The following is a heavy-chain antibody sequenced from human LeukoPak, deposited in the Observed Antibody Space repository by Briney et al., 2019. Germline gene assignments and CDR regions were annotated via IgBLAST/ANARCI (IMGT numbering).Heavy chain of an antibody. CDR3: ARRAGSYGSGTYYSYYFDY. CDR2: ISAKYGYT. J-gene: IGHJ4*02. Sequence: GPSVKVSCKTSGYTFTSFTITWVRQAPGQGLEWMGWISAKYGYTNFAQKLQGRVTLTTDTSTSTAYMELRSLRSDDTAVYYCARRAGSYGSGTYYSYYFDYWGQGTLVTVSS. CDR1: GYTFTSFT. V-gene: IGHV1-18*01. D-gene: IGHD3-10*01.